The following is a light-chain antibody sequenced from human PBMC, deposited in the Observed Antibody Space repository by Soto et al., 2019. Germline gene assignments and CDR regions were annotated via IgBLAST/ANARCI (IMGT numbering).Light chain of an antibody. Sequence: EIVLTQSPGTLSLSPGERATLSCRASQSVSSSYLAWYQQKPGQAPRLLIYGASTRATGVPGRFSGSGSGTDFTLTISRLEPEDFAVYYCQQYGSSLWTFGRGTKVDIK. CDR1: QSVSSSY. V-gene: IGKV3-20*01. CDR3: QQYGSSLWT. CDR2: GAS. J-gene: IGKJ1*01.